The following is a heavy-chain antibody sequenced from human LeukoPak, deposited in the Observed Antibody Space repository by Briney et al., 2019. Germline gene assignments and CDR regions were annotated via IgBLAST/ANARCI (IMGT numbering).Heavy chain of an antibody. D-gene: IGHD2-2*01. J-gene: IGHJ4*02. CDR3: ARDCCSSTSCRDY. Sequence: GASVKVSCKASGGTFSSYTISWVRQAPGQGLEWMGRIIPILGIANYAQKFQGRVTITADKSTSTAYMELSSLRSEDTAVYYRARDCCSSTSCRDYWGQGTLVTVSS. CDR1: GGTFSSYT. CDR2: IIPILGIA. V-gene: IGHV1-69*04.